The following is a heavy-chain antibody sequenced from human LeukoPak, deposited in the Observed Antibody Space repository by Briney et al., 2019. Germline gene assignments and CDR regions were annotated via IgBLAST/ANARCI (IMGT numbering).Heavy chain of an antibody. J-gene: IGHJ4*02. D-gene: IGHD6-19*01. CDR1: GFTFSSYA. Sequence: GGSLRPSCAASGFTFSSYAMSWVRQPPGKGLEWVSVVGGSGGSTYYADSVKGRFTISRDTSKNTLYLKMNSLRAEDTAVYYCAKLSAPGRYSSGWYWGYYFDYWGQGTLVTVSS. V-gene: IGHV3-23*01. CDR3: AKLSAPGRYSSGWYWGYYFDY. CDR2: VGGSGGST.